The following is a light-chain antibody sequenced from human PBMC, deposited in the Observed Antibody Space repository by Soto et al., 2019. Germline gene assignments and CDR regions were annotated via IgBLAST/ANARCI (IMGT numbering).Light chain of an antibody. CDR3: SSYAGSNHV. CDR2: EVS. CDR1: SSDVGGYNY. Sequence: QSALTQPPSASGSPGQSVTISCTGTSSDVGGYNYVPWYQQHPGKAPKLIIYEVSQRPSGVPDRFSGSKSGNTASLTVSGLQAEDEADYYCSSYAGSNHVFGTGTKVTVL. V-gene: IGLV2-8*01. J-gene: IGLJ1*01.